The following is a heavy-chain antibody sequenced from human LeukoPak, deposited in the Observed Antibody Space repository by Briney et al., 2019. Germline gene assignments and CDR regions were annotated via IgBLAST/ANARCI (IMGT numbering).Heavy chain of an antibody. Sequence: GGSLRLSCAASGFTFSSYGMSWVRQAPGKGLEWVSAISGSGGSTYCADSVKGRFTISRDNSKNTLYLQMNSLRAEDTAVYYCAKGYSSSWYNYFDYWGQGTLVTVSS. CDR2: ISGSGGST. CDR1: GFTFSSYG. J-gene: IGHJ4*02. V-gene: IGHV3-23*01. D-gene: IGHD6-13*01. CDR3: AKGYSSSWYNYFDY.